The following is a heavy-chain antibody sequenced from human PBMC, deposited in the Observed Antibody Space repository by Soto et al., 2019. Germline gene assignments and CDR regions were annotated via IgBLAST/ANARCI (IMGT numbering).Heavy chain of an antibody. CDR1: GYTFSSYV. D-gene: IGHD3-16*02. V-gene: IGHV1-18*04. Sequence: QVQLAQSGVEVQKPGASVKVSCKASGYTFSSYVINWLRQAPGQGLEWMGWISPYNGNTNYGQNLQGRVTMTTDTSTSIVDMELRSLRSDDTAVYYCAREGGVWGSFRYFDYWGQGTLVTVSP. J-gene: IGHJ4*02. CDR3: AREGGVWGSFRYFDY. CDR2: ISPYNGNT.